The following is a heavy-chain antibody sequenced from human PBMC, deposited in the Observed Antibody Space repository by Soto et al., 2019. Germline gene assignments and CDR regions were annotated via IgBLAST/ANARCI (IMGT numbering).Heavy chain of an antibody. CDR3: ARAFGIWSSYSEY. Sequence: LTLSCAASGLLFSNYAMHWVRQAPGKVLEWVAVISYDGSDEYYADSVKGRFTISRDKSTNTLYLQMNCLRAEDTAVYYWARAFGIWSSYSEYWGRGTLGAV. CDR2: ISYDGSDE. D-gene: IGHD3-3*01. CDR1: GLLFSNYA. J-gene: IGHJ4*02. V-gene: IGHV3-30*03.